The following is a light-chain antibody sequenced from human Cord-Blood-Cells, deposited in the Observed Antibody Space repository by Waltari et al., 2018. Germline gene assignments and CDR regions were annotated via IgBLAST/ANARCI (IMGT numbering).Light chain of an antibody. V-gene: IGLV2-23*01. CDR2: EGS. Sequence: QSALTQLAYVSGSPGQSITSSCTRPSSDVGSYNLFSWYQQHPGKAPKPMLYEGSKRPSGVSNRFSGSKSGNTASLTISGLQAEDEADYYCCSYAGSSTYVLFGGGTKLTVL. CDR3: CSYAGSSTYVL. CDR1: SSDVGSYNL. J-gene: IGLJ2*01.